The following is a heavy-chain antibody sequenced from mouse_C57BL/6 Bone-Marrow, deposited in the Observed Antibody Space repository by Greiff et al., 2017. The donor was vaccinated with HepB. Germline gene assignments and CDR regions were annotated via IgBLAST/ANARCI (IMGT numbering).Heavy chain of an antibody. CDR2: INPSSGYT. CDR3: ARTYDRVYYAMDY. Sequence: QVQLQQSGAELARPGASVKMSCKASGYTFTSYTMHWVKQRPGQGLEWIGYINPSSGYTKYNQKFKDKATLTADKSSSTAYMQLSSLTSEDSAVHYCARTYDRVYYAMDYWGQGTSVTVSS. D-gene: IGHD2-12*01. J-gene: IGHJ4*01. CDR1: GYTFTSYT. V-gene: IGHV1-4*01.